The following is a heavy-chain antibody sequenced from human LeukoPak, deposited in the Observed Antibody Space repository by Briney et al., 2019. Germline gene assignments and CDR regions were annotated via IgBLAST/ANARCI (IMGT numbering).Heavy chain of an antibody. CDR2: IYTSGST. V-gene: IGHV4-4*07. CDR1: GGSISSYY. Sequence: SETLSLTCTVSGGSISSYYWSWIRQPAGKGLEWIGRIYTSGSTNYNPSLKSRVTMSVDTSKNRFSLKLSSVTAADTAVYYCARQTRRHYYGSGSPKGVTWFDPWGQGTLVTVSS. D-gene: IGHD3-10*01. CDR3: ARQTRRHYYGSGSPKGVTWFDP. J-gene: IGHJ5*02.